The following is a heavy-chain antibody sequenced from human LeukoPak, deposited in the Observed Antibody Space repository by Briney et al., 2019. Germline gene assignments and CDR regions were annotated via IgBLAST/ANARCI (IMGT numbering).Heavy chain of an antibody. J-gene: IGHJ6*03. CDR2: ISAYNGNT. CDR1: GYTFTSYG. V-gene: IGHV1-18*01. D-gene: IGHD1-26*01. Sequence: GASVKVSCKASGYTFTSYGISWVRQASGQGLEWIGWISAYNGNTNYAQKHQGRVTMTTDTSTSTAYMELRSLRSDDTAVYYCARVGATSWYYYYYYMDVWGKGTTVTVSS. CDR3: ARVGATSWYYYYYYMDV.